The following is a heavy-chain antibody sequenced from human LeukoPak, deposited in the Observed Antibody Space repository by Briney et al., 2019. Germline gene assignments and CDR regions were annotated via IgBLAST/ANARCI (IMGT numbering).Heavy chain of an antibody. CDR1: GGSISSYY. J-gene: IGHJ6*02. V-gene: IGHV4-59*01. Sequence: SETLSLTCTVSGGSISSYYWCWIRQRPGQGLGWVGYIYYSGSANYNPSLKRRVTISVDTSQNQFSLKLSSVTAEDTAVYYCARGLRYFDWLLEEYYDYYGMDVWGQGTTVTVSS. CDR2: IYYSGSA. D-gene: IGHD3-9*01. CDR3: ARGLRYFDWLLEEYYDYYGMDV.